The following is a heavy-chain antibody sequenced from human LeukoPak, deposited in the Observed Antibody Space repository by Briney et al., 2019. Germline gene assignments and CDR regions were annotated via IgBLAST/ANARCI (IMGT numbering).Heavy chain of an antibody. D-gene: IGHD5-12*01. CDR1: GGTFSSYA. J-gene: IGHJ4*02. CDR3: AKSVGYSGYDWGDY. CDR2: IIPILGIA. V-gene: IGHV1-69*04. Sequence: ASVKVSCKASGGTFSSYAISWVRQAPGQGLEWMGRIIPILGIANYAQKFQGRVTIIADKSTSTAYMELSSLRSEDTAVYYCAKSVGYSGYDWGDYWGQGTLVTVSS.